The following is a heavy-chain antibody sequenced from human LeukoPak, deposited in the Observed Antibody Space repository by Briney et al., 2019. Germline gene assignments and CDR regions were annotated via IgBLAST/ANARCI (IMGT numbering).Heavy chain of an antibody. J-gene: IGHJ4*02. CDR1: GASISSGSYY. CDR2: MHSSGRT. Sequence: PSETLSLTCTVSGASISSGSYYRTWIRQPAGKGLEWIGRMHSSGRTSYSPSLKSRVTISVDTSKNQFSLKLSSVTAADTAVYYCARARGSYFGYWGQGTLVTVSS. V-gene: IGHV4-61*02. CDR3: ARARGSYFGY. D-gene: IGHD1-26*01.